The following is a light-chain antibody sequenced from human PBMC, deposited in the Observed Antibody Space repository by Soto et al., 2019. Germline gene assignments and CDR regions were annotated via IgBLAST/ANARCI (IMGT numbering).Light chain of an antibody. CDR2: FAS. CDR1: QTVSNN. CDR3: QQYNKWPLT. V-gene: IGKV3-15*01. J-gene: IGKJ4*01. Sequence: EIVMTQSPATLSVSPGEKATLSCRASQTVSNNLAWYQQKPGQAPRLLIYFASTRATGFPARFSGSGSGTEFTLTISSLQSEDFAVYYCQQYNKWPLTFGGGTKVETK.